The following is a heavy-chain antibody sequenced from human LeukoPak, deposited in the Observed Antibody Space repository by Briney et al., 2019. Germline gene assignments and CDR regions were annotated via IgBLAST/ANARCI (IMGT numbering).Heavy chain of an antibody. J-gene: IGHJ3*02. CDR1: GFTFSSYA. D-gene: IGHD3-10*01. V-gene: IGHV3-23*01. CDR3: AKDPVLLWFGEFRDDAFDI. CDR2: ISGSGGST. Sequence: PGGSLRLSCAASGFTFSSYAMSWVRQAPGKGLEWVSAISGSGGSTYYADSVKGRFTISRDNSKNTLYLQMNSLRAEDTAVYYCAKDPVLLWFGEFRDDAFDIWGQGTMVTVSS.